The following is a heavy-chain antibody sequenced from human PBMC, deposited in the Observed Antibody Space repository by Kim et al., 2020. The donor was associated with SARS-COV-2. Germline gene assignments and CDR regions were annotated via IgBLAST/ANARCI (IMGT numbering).Heavy chain of an antibody. CDR1: GFPVSNNY. CDR2: FYADGST. V-gene: IGHV3-53*01. J-gene: IGHJ4*02. D-gene: IGHD1-1*01. CDR3: ARDRGNWNDGGALFDY. Sequence: GGSLRLSCAASGFPVSNNYMSWVRQAPGKALEWVSVFYADGSTYYADSVKGRFTVSRDSSKNTLYLHMNTVRAEDTAVYYCARDRGNWNDGGALFDYWGQGTLVTVSS.